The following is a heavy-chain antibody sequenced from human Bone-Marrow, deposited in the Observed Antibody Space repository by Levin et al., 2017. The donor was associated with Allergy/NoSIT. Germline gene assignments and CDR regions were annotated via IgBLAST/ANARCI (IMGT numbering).Heavy chain of an antibody. J-gene: IGHJ4*02. Sequence: AGGSLRLSCAASGFIFDNFWMSWVRQTPAKGLEWVGNIKPDGGEERYVDSVKGRFRISRDNAKNSLFLQMNNLRVDDTATYYCARDWGGGLGAAMDYWGQGTSVTVSS. CDR1: GFIFDNFW. CDR2: IKPDGGEE. D-gene: IGHD2-2*01. CDR3: ARDWGGGLGAAMDY. V-gene: IGHV3-7*01.